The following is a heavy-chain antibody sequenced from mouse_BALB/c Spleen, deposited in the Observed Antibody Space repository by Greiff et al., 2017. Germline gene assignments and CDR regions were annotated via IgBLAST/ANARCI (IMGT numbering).Heavy chain of an antibody. J-gene: IGHJ2*01. D-gene: IGHD2-4*01. CDR2: IYPSDSYT. V-gene: IGHV1-69*02. CDR3: TLYYDYPYFDY. Sequence: VQLQQPGAELVRPGASVKLSCKASGYTFTSYWINWVKQRPGQGLEWIGNIYPSDSYTNYNQKFKDKATLTVDESSSTAYMQLSSPTSEDSAVYYCTLYYDYPYFDYWGQGTTLTVSS. CDR1: GYTFTSYW.